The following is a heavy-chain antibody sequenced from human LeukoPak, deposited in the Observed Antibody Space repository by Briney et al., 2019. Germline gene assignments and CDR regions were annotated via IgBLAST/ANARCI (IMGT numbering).Heavy chain of an antibody. CDR2: IIPILGRA. D-gene: IGHD2-2*01. CDR1: GGTFSSYT. V-gene: IGHV1-69*02. CDR3: ASAPLVPAENNYYYYGMDV. J-gene: IGHJ6*02. Sequence: SVKVSCKASGGTFSSYTISWVRQAPGQGLEWMGRIIPILGRANYAQKFQGRVTITADKSTSTAYMELSSLRSEDTAVYSCASAPLVPAENNYYYYGMDVWGHGTTVTVSS.